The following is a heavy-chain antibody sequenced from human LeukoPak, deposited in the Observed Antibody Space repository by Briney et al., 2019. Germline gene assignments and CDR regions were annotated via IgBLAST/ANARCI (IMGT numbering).Heavy chain of an antibody. J-gene: IGHJ6*02. CDR3: ARGYYYYGLDV. CDR1: GYSLTTYD. V-gene: IGHV1-8*01. CDR2: MSPSSGNR. Sequence: ASVNVSRKASGYSLTTYDINWVRPAPGRGLEWMGWMSPSSGNRGYARKSQGRVTMTRDTSVSTAYMQLSSLRSDDTAVYYCARGYYYYGLDVWGQGTTVTVSS.